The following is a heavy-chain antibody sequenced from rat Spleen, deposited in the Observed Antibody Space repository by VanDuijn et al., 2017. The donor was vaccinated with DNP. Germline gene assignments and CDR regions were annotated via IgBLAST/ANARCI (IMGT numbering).Heavy chain of an antibody. D-gene: IGHD2-2*01. Sequence: EVKLVESGGGLVQPGRSLKLSCAASGFNFNDYWMGWVRQAPGKGLEWIGEINKDSRIIKYSPSLKDKFTISRDNAQNTLYLQMSKLGSEDTGIYYCVREDKGVDAWGQGASVTVSS. J-gene: IGHJ4*01. CDR3: VREDKGVDA. CDR1: GFNFNDYW. V-gene: IGHV4-2*01. CDR2: INKDSRII.